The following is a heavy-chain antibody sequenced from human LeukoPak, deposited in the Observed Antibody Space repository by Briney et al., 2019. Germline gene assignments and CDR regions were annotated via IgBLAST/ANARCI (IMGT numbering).Heavy chain of an antibody. CDR3: ANVDTAMVEDYYYGMDV. J-gene: IGHJ6*02. D-gene: IGHD5-18*01. CDR1: GFTFSSYS. V-gene: IGHV3-21*01. CDR2: ISSSSSYI. Sequence: GGSLRLSCAASGFTFSSYSMNWVRQAPGKGLEWVSSISSSSSYIYYADSVKGRFTISRDNSKNTLYLQMNSLRAEDTAVYYCANVDTAMVEDYYYGMDVWGQGTTVTVSS.